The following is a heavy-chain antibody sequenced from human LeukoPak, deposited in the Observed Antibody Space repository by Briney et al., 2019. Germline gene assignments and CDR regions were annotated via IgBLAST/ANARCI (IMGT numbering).Heavy chain of an antibody. J-gene: IGHJ4*02. D-gene: IGHD1-26*01. Sequence: GGSLRLSCAASGFTFSSYSMNWVRQAPGKGLEWVSYISSSSSTIYYADTVKGRFTISRDNDKNSLYLQMNSPRAEDTAAYYCARVLGVVGATGFSDYWGQGTLVTVSS. CDR2: ISSSSSTI. V-gene: IGHV3-48*01. CDR3: ARVLGVVGATGFSDY. CDR1: GFTFSSYS.